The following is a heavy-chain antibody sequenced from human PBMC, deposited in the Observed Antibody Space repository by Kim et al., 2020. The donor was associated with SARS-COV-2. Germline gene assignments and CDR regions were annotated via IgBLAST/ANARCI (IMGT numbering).Heavy chain of an antibody. CDR3: AKGALIAAAYDYGMDV. D-gene: IGHD6-6*01. V-gene: IGHV3-23*01. Sequence: GGSLRLSCAASGFTFSSYAMSWVRQAPGKGLEWVSAISGSGGSTYYADSVKGRFTISRDNSKNTLYLQMNSLRAEDTAVYYCAKGALIAAAYDYGMDVWGQGTTVTVSS. CDR1: GFTFSSYA. J-gene: IGHJ6*02. CDR2: ISGSGGST.